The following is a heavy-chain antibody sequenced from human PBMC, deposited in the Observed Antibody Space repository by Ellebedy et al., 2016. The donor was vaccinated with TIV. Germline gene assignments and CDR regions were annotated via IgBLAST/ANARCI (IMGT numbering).Heavy chain of an antibody. CDR2: ISSTSAYA. J-gene: IGHJ4*02. CDR3: ARDSIDYCDNDCYYYFDN. V-gene: IGHV3-11*06. Sequence: PGGSLRLSCVASGFTFSDHYMSWVRQAPGRGLEWVSSISSTSAYADYGDSVKGRFTVSRDNAKNSLYLQMNSLRSEDTDVYYCARDSIDYCDNDCYYYFDNWGQGALVTVSS. CDR1: GFTFSDHY. D-gene: IGHD4-17*01.